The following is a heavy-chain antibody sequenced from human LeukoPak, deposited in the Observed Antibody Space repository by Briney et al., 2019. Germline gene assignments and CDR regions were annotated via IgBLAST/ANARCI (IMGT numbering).Heavy chain of an antibody. CDR1: GFTVSSNY. CDR3: ARDRYRGIVATIPLVPFDY. D-gene: IGHD5-12*01. J-gene: IGHJ4*02. V-gene: IGHV3-66*01. CDR2: IYSGGST. Sequence: QPGGSLRLSCAASGFTVSSNYMSWVRQAPGNGLEWVSVIYSGGSTYYADSVKGRFTISRDNSKNTLYLQMNSLRAEDTAVYYCARDRYRGIVATIPLVPFDYWGQGTLVTVSS.